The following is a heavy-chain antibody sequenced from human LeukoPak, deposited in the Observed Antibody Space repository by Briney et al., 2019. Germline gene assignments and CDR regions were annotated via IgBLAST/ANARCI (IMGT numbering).Heavy chain of an antibody. Sequence: PGGSLRLSCAASGFTFDDYAMHWVRQAPGKGLGWVSGISWNSGSIGYADSVKGRFTISRDNAKNSLYLQMNSLRAEDTALYYCAKSTGSGSYYFDYWGQGTLVTVSS. CDR3: AKSTGSGSYYFDY. D-gene: IGHD6-19*01. CDR1: GFTFDDYA. CDR2: ISWNSGSI. V-gene: IGHV3-9*01. J-gene: IGHJ4*02.